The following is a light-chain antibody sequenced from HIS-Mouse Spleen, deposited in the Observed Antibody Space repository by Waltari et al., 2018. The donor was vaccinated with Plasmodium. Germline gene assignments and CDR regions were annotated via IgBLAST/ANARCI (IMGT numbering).Light chain of an antibody. CDR1: SSAVGGYNY. V-gene: IGLV2-11*01. CDR3: CSYAGSYTWV. J-gene: IGLJ3*02. Sequence: QSALTQPRSVSGSPGQSVTISCTGTSSAVGGYNYVSWYQQHPGKAPKLMIYDVLNRPSGVPDRFSGSKSGNTASLTISGLQAEDEADYYCCSYAGSYTWVFGGGTKLTVL. CDR2: DVL.